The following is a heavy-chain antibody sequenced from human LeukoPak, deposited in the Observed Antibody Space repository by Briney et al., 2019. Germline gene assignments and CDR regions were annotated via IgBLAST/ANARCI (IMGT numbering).Heavy chain of an antibody. CDR2: IYYSGST. CDR1: GGSISSSSYY. D-gene: IGHD2-2*01. CDR3: ARRPLRREYQLLNWFDP. J-gene: IGHJ5*02. Sequence: SETLSLTCTVSGGSISSSSYYWGWIRQPPGKGREWIGSIYYSGSTYCNPSLKSRVTISVDTSKNQFSLKLSSVTAADTAVYYCARRPLRREYQLLNWFDPWGQGTLVTVSS. V-gene: IGHV4-39*01.